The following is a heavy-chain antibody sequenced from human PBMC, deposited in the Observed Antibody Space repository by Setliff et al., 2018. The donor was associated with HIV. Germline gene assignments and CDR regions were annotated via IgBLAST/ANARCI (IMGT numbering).Heavy chain of an antibody. CDR2: IYSGGST. J-gene: IGHJ5*02. V-gene: IGHV3-53*01. Sequence: PGGSLRLSCAASGFTFSDYYMSWVRQAPGKGLEWVSVIYSGGSTYYADSVKGRFTISRDNSKNTLYLQMNGLRAEDTAVYYCARVSPWFDPWGQGTLVTVSS. CDR3: ARVSPWFDP. CDR1: GFTFSDYY.